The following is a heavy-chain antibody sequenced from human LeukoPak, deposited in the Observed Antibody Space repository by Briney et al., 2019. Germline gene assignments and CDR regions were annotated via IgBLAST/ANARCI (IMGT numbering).Heavy chain of an antibody. CDR1: GFTFSSYS. J-gene: IGHJ6*03. CDR3: TRDYGENILGNYHYYMDV. CDR2: IKQDGSEE. Sequence: GGSLRLSCAGSGFTFSSYSMNWVRQAPGKWLEWVAIIKQDGSEEYYVDSVKGRFTISRDNAKNSLYLQMNSLRAEDTAVYYCTRDYGENILGNYHYYMDVWGKGATVTISS. V-gene: IGHV3-7*04. D-gene: IGHD3-3*02.